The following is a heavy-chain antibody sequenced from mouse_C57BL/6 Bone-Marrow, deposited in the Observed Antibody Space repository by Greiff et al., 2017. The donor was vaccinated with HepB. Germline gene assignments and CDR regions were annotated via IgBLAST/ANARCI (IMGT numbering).Heavy chain of an antibody. D-gene: IGHD1-1*01. CDR1: GYTFTDYY. CDR3: ARSCYYYGSSYDY. V-gene: IGHV1-26*01. CDR2: INPNNGGT. J-gene: IGHJ2*01. Sequence: VQLQQSGPELVKPGASVKISCKASGYTFTDYYMNWVKQSHGKSLEWIGDINPNNGGTSYNQKFKGKATLTVDKSSSTAYMELRSLTSEDSAVYYCARSCYYYGSSYDYWGQGTTLTVSS.